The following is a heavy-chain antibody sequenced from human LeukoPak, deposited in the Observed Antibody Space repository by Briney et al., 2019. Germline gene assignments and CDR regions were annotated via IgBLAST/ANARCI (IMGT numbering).Heavy chain of an antibody. CDR3: ARRKRGYSYGSAFDI. J-gene: IGHJ3*02. V-gene: IGHV4-34*01. D-gene: IGHD5-18*01. Sequence: SETLSLTCAAYGGSFSGYYWSWIRQPPGKGLEWIGEINHSGSTNYNPSLKSRVTISVDTSKNQFSLKLSSVTAADTAVYYCARRKRGYSYGSAFDIWGQGTMVTVSS. CDR2: INHSGST. CDR1: GGSFSGYY.